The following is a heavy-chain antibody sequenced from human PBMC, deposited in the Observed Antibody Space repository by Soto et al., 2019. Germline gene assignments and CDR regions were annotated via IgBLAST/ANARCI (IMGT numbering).Heavy chain of an antibody. V-gene: IGHV3-23*01. CDR1: GFTFSSYA. Sequence: GGSLRLSCAASGFTFSSYAMSWVRQAPGKGLEWVSAISGSGGSTYYADSVKGRFTISRDNSKNTLYLQMNSLRAEDTAVYYCAKDAYYYDSSGYLAYNWFDPWGQGTLVTVSS. J-gene: IGHJ5*02. CDR2: ISGSGGST. CDR3: AKDAYYYDSSGYLAYNWFDP. D-gene: IGHD3-22*01.